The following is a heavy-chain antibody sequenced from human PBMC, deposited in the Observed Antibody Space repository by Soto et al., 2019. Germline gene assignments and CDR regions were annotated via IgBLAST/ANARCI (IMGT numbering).Heavy chain of an antibody. CDR1: GGSISSGDYY. J-gene: IGHJ6*02. CDR3: DRDNILGILYGGMDV. D-gene: IGHD3-3*01. Sequence: PSETLSLSCTVSGGSISSGDYYWSWIRQPPGKGLEWIGYIYYSGSTYYNPSLKSRVTISVDTSKNQFSLKLSSVTAADTAVYYCDRDNILGILYGGMDVWGQRTTVTVSS. CDR2: IYYSGST. V-gene: IGHV4-30-4*01.